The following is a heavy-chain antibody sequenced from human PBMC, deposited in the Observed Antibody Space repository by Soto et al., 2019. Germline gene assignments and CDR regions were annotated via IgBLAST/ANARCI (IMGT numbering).Heavy chain of an antibody. CDR1: GFTFSSYG. D-gene: IGHD2-15*01. CDR2: IWYDGSNK. J-gene: IGHJ4*02. Sequence: PGGSLRLSCAASGFTFSSYGMHWVRQAPGKGLEWVAVIWYDGSNKYYADSVKGRFTISRDNSKNTLYLQMNSLRAEDTAVYYCARGGLPQPLYFDYWGQGTLVTVPQ. CDR3: ARGGLPQPLYFDY. V-gene: IGHV3-33*01.